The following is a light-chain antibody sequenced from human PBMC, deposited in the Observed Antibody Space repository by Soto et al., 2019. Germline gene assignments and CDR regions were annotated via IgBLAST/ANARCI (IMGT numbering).Light chain of an antibody. V-gene: IGKV1-27*01. CDR1: QDISTY. J-gene: IGKJ4*01. CDR2: AAS. CDR3: QNYNTAPPT. Sequence: DIQMTQSPSSLSASVGGRVTITCRASQDISTYLAWYQQKPGKTPKFLIYAASALKSGVPSRSSGSGSGTHFTLTISSLQPEDVATYFCQNYNTAPPTFGGGTKV.